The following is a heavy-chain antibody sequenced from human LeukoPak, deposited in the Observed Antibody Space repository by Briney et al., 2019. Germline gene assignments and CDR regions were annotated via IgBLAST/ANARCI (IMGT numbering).Heavy chain of an antibody. CDR1: GFTVSSNS. J-gene: IGHJ4*02. Sequence: GGSLRLSCAASGFTVSSNSMSWVRQAPGKGLEWVSFIYSGTTHYSDSVKGRFTISRDNSKNTLYLQMNSLRAEDTAVYYCARRAGAYSHPYDYWGQGTLVTVSS. D-gene: IGHD4/OR15-4a*01. CDR3: ARRAGAYSHPYDY. CDR2: IYSGTT. V-gene: IGHV3-53*01.